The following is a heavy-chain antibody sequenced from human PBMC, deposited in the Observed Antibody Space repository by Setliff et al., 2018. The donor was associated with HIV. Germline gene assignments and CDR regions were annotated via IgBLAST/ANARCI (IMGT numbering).Heavy chain of an antibody. CDR3: VRDPAYSNFDH. CDR2: ISYDGSNK. CDR1: GFTFSNYA. J-gene: IGHJ5*02. V-gene: IGHV3-30*04. Sequence: GGSLRLSCAASGFTFSNYAMHWVRQAPGKGLEWVAVISYDGSNKYYADSVKGRFTISRDNSENSLFLQVNSLKVEDTAMYYCVRDPAYSNFDHWGQGSLVTVSS. D-gene: IGHD4-4*01.